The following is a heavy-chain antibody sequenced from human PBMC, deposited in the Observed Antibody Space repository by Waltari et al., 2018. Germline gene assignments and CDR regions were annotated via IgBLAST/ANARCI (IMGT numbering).Heavy chain of an antibody. CDR3: ARYYYGSGSYRNDY. Sequence: QVQLVQSGAEVKKPGASVKVSCKASGYTFTSYDINWVRQATGQVLEWMGWMNPNSGNTGYAQKFQGRVTMTRNTSISTAYMELSSLRSEDTAVYYCARYYYGSGSYRNDYWGQGTLVTVSS. D-gene: IGHD3-10*01. CDR2: MNPNSGNT. V-gene: IGHV1-8*02. J-gene: IGHJ4*02. CDR1: GYTFTSYD.